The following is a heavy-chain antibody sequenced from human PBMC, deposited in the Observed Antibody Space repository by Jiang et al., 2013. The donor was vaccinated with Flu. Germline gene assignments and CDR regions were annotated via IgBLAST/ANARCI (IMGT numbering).Heavy chain of an antibody. CDR1: G. Sequence: GISWVRQAPGQGLEWMGWISAYNGNTNYAQKLQGRVTMTTDTSTSTAYMELRSLRSDDTAVYYCAIAARPSGYYYGMDVWGQGTTVTVSS. D-gene: IGHD6-6*01. V-gene: IGHV1-18*01. J-gene: IGHJ6*02. CDR2: ISAYNGNT. CDR3: AIAARPSGYYYGMDV.